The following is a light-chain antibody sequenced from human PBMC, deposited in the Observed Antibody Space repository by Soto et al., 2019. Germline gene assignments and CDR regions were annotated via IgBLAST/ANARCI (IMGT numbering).Light chain of an antibody. CDR3: QQYNKWPLIT. V-gene: IGKV3D-15*01. CDR1: ESVSSY. J-gene: IGKJ5*01. Sequence: LTQSPATLSLSPGESATLSCMYSESVSSYLAWYRQKPGQAPRLMIYGESTRATGTPARFSGSGSGTEFTLTISSLQSEDFALYYCQQYNKWPLITFAQGTRLEI. CDR2: GES.